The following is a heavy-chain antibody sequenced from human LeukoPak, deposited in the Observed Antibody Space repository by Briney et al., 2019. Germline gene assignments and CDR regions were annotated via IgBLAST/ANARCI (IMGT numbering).Heavy chain of an antibody. CDR1: GFRFDGYA. D-gene: IGHD3-10*01. J-gene: IGHJ4*02. Sequence: PGRSLRLSCAASGFRFDGYAMHWVRQAPGEGLEWVSGVSWNSDSIGYVDFVKGRFTISRDNAKNSLYLQMNSLRAEDTALYYCVTDTYYGSGSHHPRRFDYWGQGTLVTVSS. V-gene: IGHV3-9*01. CDR2: VSWNSDSI. CDR3: VTDTYYGSGSHHPRRFDY.